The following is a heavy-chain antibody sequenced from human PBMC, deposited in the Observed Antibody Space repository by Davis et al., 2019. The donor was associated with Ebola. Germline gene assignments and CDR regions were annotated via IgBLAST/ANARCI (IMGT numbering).Heavy chain of an antibody. D-gene: IGHD2-2*02. Sequence: PGGSLRLSCAASGFTFDDYAMHWVRQAPGKGLEWVSLISWDGGSTYYADSVKGRFTISRDNSKNSLYLQMNSLRAEDTALYYCAKDFLRYCSSTSRYSEPSWYFDLWGRGTLVTVSS. J-gene: IGHJ2*01. CDR2: ISWDGGST. CDR1: GFTFDDYA. V-gene: IGHV3-43D*03. CDR3: AKDFLRYCSSTSRYSEPSWYFDL.